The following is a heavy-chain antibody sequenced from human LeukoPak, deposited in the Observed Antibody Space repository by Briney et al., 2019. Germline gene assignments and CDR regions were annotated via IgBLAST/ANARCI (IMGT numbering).Heavy chain of an antibody. D-gene: IGHD2-2*01. Sequence: PSETLSLTCTVSGGSISTSRYSWGWIRQPPGKGLEWIGNILYSGTTYYNPSLKSRVTISVDTSKNQFSLKLSSVTAADTAVYYCARDFASDIVVVPAATHAFDIWGQGTMVTVSS. CDR3: ARDFASDIVVVPAATHAFDI. J-gene: IGHJ3*02. V-gene: IGHV4-39*02. CDR1: GGSISTSRYS. CDR2: ILYSGTT.